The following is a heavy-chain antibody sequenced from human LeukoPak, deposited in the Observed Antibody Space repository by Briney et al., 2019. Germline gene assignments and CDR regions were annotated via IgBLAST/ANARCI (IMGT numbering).Heavy chain of an antibody. CDR3: ARDWGYYDSSGYFDY. J-gene: IGHJ4*02. D-gene: IGHD3-22*01. CDR2: ISAYNGNT. CDR1: GYTFTSYG. V-gene: IGHV1-18*01. Sequence: ASVTVSCKASGYTFTSYGISWVRQAPGQGLEWMGWISAYNGNTNYAQKLQGRVTMTRNTSISTAYMELSSLRSEDTAVYYCARDWGYYDSSGYFDYWGQGTLVTVSS.